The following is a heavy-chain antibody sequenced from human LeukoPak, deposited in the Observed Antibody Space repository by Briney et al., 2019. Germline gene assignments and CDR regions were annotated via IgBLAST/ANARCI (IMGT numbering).Heavy chain of an antibody. D-gene: IGHD5-18*01. Sequence: SETLSLTCTVSGYSISSGYYWGWSRQPPGKGLEWSGSIYHSGSTYYNPSLKSPVTISVDASNNQFSLKLSSVTAADTAVYYCARVGGYSYGLYCFDYWGQGTLVTVSS. CDR3: ARVGGYSYGLYCFDY. CDR1: GYSISSGYY. CDR2: IYHSGST. V-gene: IGHV4-38-2*02. J-gene: IGHJ4*02.